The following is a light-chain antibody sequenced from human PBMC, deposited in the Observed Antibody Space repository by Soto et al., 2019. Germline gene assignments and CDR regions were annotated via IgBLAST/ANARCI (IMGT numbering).Light chain of an antibody. V-gene: IGKV1-33*01. J-gene: IGKJ5*01. CDR3: QQYDNPPP. CDR1: QNTNNY. CDR2: DAS. Sequence: PVTQSFAFLSANVRVRVTITFQASQNTNNYLNWYQQKPGRAPKLLIYDASNLEAGVPSRFRGSGSGTDFTFTISRLQPEDIATYYCQQYDNPPPFGQGTRLEI.